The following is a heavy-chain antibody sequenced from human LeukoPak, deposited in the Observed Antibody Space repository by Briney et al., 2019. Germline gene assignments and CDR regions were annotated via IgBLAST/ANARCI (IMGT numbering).Heavy chain of an antibody. J-gene: IGHJ4*02. CDR3: ARKYSYGYFDY. D-gene: IGHD5-18*01. CDR1: GFTFSSYE. V-gene: IGHV3-48*03. Sequence: GGSLRLSCAASGFTFSSYEMNWVRQAPGKELEWVSYISSSGSTIYYADSVKGRFTISRDNAKNSLYLQMNSLRAEDTAVYYCARKYSYGYFDYWGQGTLVTVSS. CDR2: ISSSGSTI.